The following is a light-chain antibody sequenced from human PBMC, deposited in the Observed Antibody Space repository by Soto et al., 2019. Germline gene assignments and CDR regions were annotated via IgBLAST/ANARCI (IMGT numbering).Light chain of an antibody. Sequence: EIVMTQSPTTLSVSPGERATLSCRASQSVSTNLAWYQQKPGQVPSLLIYGASTRASGIPARCSGSGSGTEFTLTTGSLQSEDFAVYYCQQYSSSPSFGQGTRLEIK. CDR3: QQYSSSPS. CDR1: QSVSTN. J-gene: IGKJ5*01. CDR2: GAS. V-gene: IGKV3-15*01.